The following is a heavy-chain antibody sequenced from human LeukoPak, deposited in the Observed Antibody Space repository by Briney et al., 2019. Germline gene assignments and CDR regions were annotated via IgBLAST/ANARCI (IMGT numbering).Heavy chain of an antibody. D-gene: IGHD1-26*01. Sequence: AGSLRLSCAPSGFRPSDYWMTSVRQVPGNGLEWKGNIRQGGNEMYYADSVKDRFTISRDNARNSLYLEMNSLRTEDTAVYYCARVGAWELQRVFDYWGQGTLVTVSS. CDR2: IRQGGNEM. J-gene: IGHJ4*02. V-gene: IGHV3-7*01. CDR1: GFRPSDYW. CDR3: ARVGAWELQRVFDY.